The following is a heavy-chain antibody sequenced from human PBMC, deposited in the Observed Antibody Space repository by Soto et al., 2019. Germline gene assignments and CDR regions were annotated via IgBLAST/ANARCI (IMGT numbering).Heavy chain of an antibody. CDR2: ISSNGGST. Sequence: PGGSLRLSCAASGFTFSSYAMHWVRQAPGKGLEYVSAISSNGGSTYYANSVKGRFTISRDNSKNTLYLQMGSLRAEDMAVYYCARAKEGSGFIGYYFDYWGQGTLVTVSS. J-gene: IGHJ4*02. CDR1: GFTFSSYA. V-gene: IGHV3-64*01. D-gene: IGHD6-19*01. CDR3: ARAKEGSGFIGYYFDY.